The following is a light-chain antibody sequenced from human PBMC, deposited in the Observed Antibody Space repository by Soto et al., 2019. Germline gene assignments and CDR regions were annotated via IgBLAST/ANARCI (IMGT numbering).Light chain of an antibody. V-gene: IGKV2-28*01. J-gene: IGKJ2*03. CDR1: QSLLHGNGYNY. CDR3: MQALQTPLYS. Sequence: DIVMTQSPLSLPVTPGEPASISCRSSQSLLHGNGYNYLDWYLQKPGQSPQLLIYLGSNRASGVPHRFSGSGSGTDFTLKISRVEPEDVGIYYCMQALQTPLYSFGQGTKLEIK. CDR2: LGS.